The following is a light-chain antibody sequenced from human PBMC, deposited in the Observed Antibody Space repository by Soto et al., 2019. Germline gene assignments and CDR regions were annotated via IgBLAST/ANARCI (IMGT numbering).Light chain of an antibody. CDR3: CSYAGSSTLV. CDR1: STDIGTYSR. V-gene: IGLV2-23*02. CDR2: DVT. J-gene: IGLJ3*02. Sequence: QSALTQPASVSGSPGQSITISCTGTSTDIGTYSRVSWYLQYPGKAPKLMIYDVTKRPSGVSNRFSGSRSGSTASLTISGLQAEDEADYYCCSYAGSSTLVFGGGTKLTVL.